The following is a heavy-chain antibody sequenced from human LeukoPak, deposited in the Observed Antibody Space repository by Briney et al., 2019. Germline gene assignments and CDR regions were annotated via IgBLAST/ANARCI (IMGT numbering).Heavy chain of an antibody. CDR3: AKPISGGLAVTADWFHP. V-gene: IGHV3-23*01. J-gene: IGHJ5*01. CDR1: GFAFSVYA. CDR2: INANSGTT. Sequence: GGPLRLSCTASGFAFSVYAMRWLRQPPPKGLQWVSTINANSGTTSYAASVRGRFTISRDNSKNTLYLQLNTLRADDTATYYCAKPISGGLAVTADWFHPWGQGTLVVVSS. D-gene: IGHD6-19*01.